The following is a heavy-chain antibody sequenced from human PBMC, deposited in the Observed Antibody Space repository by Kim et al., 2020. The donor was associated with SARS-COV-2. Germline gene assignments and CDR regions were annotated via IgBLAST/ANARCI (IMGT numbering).Heavy chain of an antibody. CDR2: IKQDGSEK. V-gene: IGHV3-7*04. D-gene: IGHD4-17*01. Sequence: GGSLRLSCAASGFTFSSYWMSWVRQAPGKGLEWVANIKQDGSEKYYVDSVKGRFTTSRDNAKNSLYLQMNSLRAEDTAVYYCARVYGDYDYYFDYWGQRTLVTVSS. CDR1: GFTFSSYW. CDR3: ARVYGDYDYYFDY. J-gene: IGHJ4*02.